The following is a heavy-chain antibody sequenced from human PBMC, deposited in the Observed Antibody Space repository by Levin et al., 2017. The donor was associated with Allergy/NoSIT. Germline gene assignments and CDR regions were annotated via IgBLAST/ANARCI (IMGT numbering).Heavy chain of an antibody. CDR1: GGSISSYY. CDR3: ARRPPQWLSSRAFDI. J-gene: IGHJ3*02. V-gene: IGHV4-59*01. D-gene: IGHD3-22*01. Sequence: SETLSLTCTVSGGSISSYYWSWIRQPPGKGLEWIGYIYYSGSTNYNPSLKSRVTISVDTSKNQFSLKLSSVTAADTAVYYCARRPPQWLSSRAFDIWGQGTMVTVSS. CDR2: IYYSGST.